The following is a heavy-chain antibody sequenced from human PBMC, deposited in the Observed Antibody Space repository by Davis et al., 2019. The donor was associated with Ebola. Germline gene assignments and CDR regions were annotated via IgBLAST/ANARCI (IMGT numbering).Heavy chain of an antibody. Sequence: SLKISCAASGFSFDDYAMHWVRQAPGKGLEWVSGISWNSGTIGYADSVKGRFTISSDNARNSLYLQMNSLRAEDMALYYCVKDSSAYYFYMDVWGKGTTVTVSS. V-gene: IGHV3-9*03. CDR2: ISWNSGTI. CDR3: VKDSSAYYFYMDV. CDR1: GFSFDDYA. J-gene: IGHJ6*03.